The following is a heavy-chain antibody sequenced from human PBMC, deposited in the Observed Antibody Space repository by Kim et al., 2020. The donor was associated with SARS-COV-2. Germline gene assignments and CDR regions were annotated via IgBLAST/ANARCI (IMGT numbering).Heavy chain of an antibody. CDR3: ATYGGNSGLDY. CDR2: T. D-gene: IGHD2-21*02. Sequence: TYYTPSHQSRVTISVDRSKNQFSLKLSAVTAADTAGYYCATYGGNSGLDYWGQGTLVTVSS. J-gene: IGHJ4*02. V-gene: IGHV4-30-2*01.